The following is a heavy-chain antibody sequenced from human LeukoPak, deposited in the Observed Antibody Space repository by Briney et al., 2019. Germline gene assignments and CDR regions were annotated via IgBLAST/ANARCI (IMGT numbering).Heavy chain of an antibody. Sequence: SETLSLTCAVYGGSFSGYYWSWIRQPPGKGLEWIGEINHSGSTNYNPSLKSRVTISVDTSKNQFSLKLSSVTAADTAVYYCARDLYSSGSYYYYYGMDVWGQGTTVTVSS. CDR2: INHSGST. CDR3: ARDLYSSGSYYYYYGMDV. J-gene: IGHJ6*02. V-gene: IGHV4-34*01. D-gene: IGHD6-19*01. CDR1: GGSFSGYY.